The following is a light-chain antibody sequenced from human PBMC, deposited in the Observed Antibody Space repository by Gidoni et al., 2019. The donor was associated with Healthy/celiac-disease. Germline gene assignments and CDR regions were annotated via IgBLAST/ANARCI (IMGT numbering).Light chain of an antibody. CDR1: QTLLHTNGYNS. CDR2: LGF. J-gene: IGKJ4*01. V-gene: IGKV2-28*01. Sequence: DIVMTQSPLSLPVTPGEPASISCRPSQTLLHTNGYNSLDWYLQKPGQSPQLLIYLGFNRASGVPDRFSGSGSGTDFTLKISRVEAEDVGVYYCMQSVQTPLTFGGGTKVEIK. CDR3: MQSVQTPLT.